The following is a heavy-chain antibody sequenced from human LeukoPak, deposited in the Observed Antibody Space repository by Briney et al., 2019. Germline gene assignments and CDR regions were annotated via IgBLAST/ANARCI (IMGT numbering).Heavy chain of an antibody. D-gene: IGHD3-3*01. V-gene: IGHV1-18*01. J-gene: IGHJ3*01. CDR2: ISRYTGNT. CDR3: ARVSVTLFGAVIILNAFDV. CDR1: GYTFINYG. Sequence: ASVKVSCKASGYTFINYGISWVRQAPGQGLEWMGWISRYTGNTNYALQLQGRVTMTTDTSTSTAYMKLRSLRSDDTAVYYCARVSVTLFGAVIILNAFDVWGQGTMVTVSS.